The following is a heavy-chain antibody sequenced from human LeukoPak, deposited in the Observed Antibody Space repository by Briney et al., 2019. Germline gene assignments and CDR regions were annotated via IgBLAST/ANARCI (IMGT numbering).Heavy chain of an antibody. CDR3: AKTGDYYDRDDY. Sequence: PGGSLGLSCAASGFTFSSYAMSWVRQAPGKWLERVSAISGSGGSTYYADSVKGRFTISRDNSKNTLYLQMNSLRAEDTAVYYCAKTGDYYDRDDYWGQGTLVTDSS. CDR1: GFTFSSYA. J-gene: IGHJ4*02. V-gene: IGHV3-23*01. D-gene: IGHD3-22*01. CDR2: ISGSGGST.